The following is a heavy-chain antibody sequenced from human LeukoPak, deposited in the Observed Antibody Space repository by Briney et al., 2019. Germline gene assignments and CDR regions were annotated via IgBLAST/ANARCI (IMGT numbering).Heavy chain of an antibody. Sequence: SETLSLTCAVYGVSFNGYYWSWIRQPPGKGLEWIGEINHSGSTNYNPSLKSRVTISVDTSKNQFSLKLSSVTAADTAVYYCARPPSSGWPTGFDPWGQGTLVTVSS. J-gene: IGHJ5*02. D-gene: IGHD6-19*01. CDR2: INHSGST. CDR3: ARPPSSGWPTGFDP. V-gene: IGHV4-34*01. CDR1: GVSFNGYY.